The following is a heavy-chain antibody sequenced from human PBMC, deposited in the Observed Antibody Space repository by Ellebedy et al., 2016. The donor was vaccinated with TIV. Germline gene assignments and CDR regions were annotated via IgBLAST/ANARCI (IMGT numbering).Heavy chain of an antibody. V-gene: IGHV5-51*01. J-gene: IGHJ3*02. CDR1: GYSFTSYW. D-gene: IGHD2-15*01. Sequence: GESLKISCKGSGYSFTSYWIGWVRQMPGKGLEWMGIIYPGDSDTRYSPSFQGQVTISADKSISTAYLQWSSLKASDTAMYYCARRLGYCSGGSCKRRGAFDIWGQGTMVTVSS. CDR3: ARRLGYCSGGSCKRRGAFDI. CDR2: IYPGDSDT.